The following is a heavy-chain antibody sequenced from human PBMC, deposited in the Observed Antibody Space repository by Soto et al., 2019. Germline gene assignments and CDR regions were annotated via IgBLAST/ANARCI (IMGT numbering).Heavy chain of an antibody. V-gene: IGHV6-1*01. CDR2: TYYRSKWYN. CDR1: GASVSSNSAA. D-gene: IGHD6-19*01. CDR3: ARASWWLDGRSYYYGMDV. J-gene: IGHJ6*01. Sequence: SQTLSLTCAISGASVSSNSAAWNCIRQSPSRGLEWLGRTYYRSKWYNDYAVSVKSRITINPDTSKNQFSLQLNSVTPEDTAVYYCARASWWLDGRSYYYGMDVWGQGTTVTVSS.